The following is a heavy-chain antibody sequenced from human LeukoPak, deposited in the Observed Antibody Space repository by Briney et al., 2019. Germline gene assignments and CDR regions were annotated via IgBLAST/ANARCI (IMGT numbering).Heavy chain of an antibody. J-gene: IGHJ4*02. Sequence: GGSLRLSCAASGFTFSSYGLYGVRQAPGKGLEWVALISHDGSYKYCAESVKGRFTSSRDNSKNTLYLQMNSLRAEDTAVYYCAKDLAPLGYSSSWCFDYWGQGTPVTVSS. CDR1: GFTFSSYG. CDR3: AKDLAPLGYSSSWCFDY. CDR2: ISHDGSYK. D-gene: IGHD6-13*01. V-gene: IGHV3-30*18.